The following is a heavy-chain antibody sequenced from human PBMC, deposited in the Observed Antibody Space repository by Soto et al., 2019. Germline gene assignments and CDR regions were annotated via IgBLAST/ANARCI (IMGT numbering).Heavy chain of an antibody. J-gene: IGHJ4*02. V-gene: IGHV3-23*01. Sequence: SGGSLRLSCAASGFTFSSYTMNWVRQAPGKGLEWVSSISGSGGSTYYADSVKGRFTISRDNSKNTLYLQMSSLRAEDTAVYYCAKERAVAVWGQGTLVTVSS. CDR1: GFTFSSYT. CDR2: ISGSGGST. D-gene: IGHD6-19*01. CDR3: AKERAVAV.